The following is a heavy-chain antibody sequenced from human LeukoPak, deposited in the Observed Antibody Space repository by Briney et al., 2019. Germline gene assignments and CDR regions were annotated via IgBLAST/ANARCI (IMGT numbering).Heavy chain of an antibody. CDR1: GFTFSSHW. J-gene: IGHJ4*02. CDR3: ARWGPDY. Sequence: PGGSLRLSCAASGFTFSSHWMSWVRQAPGKGLEWVANIKQDGSEKYYLDSVKGRFTISRDNAKNSLYLQMNSLRVEDTAVYYCARWGPDYWGQGTLVTVSS. D-gene: IGHD7-27*01. V-gene: IGHV3-7*01. CDR2: IKQDGSEK.